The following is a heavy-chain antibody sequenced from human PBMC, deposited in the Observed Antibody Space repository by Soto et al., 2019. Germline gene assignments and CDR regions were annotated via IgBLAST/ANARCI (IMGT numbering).Heavy chain of an antibody. CDR2: ISSSGSTK. CDR1: GFTFSSYE. V-gene: IGHV3-48*03. Sequence: PEGAPGVSSEGSGFTFSSYEMNWVRQAPGKGLEWVSYISSSGSTKNYADSVKGRFTISRDNVKNSLYLQMNSLRAEDTAVYYCARVPRNFYYNGKDVQGQGTSCTVS. CDR3: ARVPRNFYYNGKDV. J-gene: IGHJ6*02.